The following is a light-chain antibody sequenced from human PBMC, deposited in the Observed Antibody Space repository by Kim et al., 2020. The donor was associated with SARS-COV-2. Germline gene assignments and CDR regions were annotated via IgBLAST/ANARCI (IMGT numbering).Light chain of an antibody. CDR1: QSVPNNK. V-gene: IGKV3-20*01. CDR3: QRDGGS. J-gene: IGKJ5*01. Sequence: RSLSPGERATIACRAGQSVPNNKVAWYQQKPGQAPRLLIHGASRRATGIPDRFSGSGSGTDFTLSIDRLESDDFAVYYCQRDGGSFGQGTRLEIK. CDR2: GAS.